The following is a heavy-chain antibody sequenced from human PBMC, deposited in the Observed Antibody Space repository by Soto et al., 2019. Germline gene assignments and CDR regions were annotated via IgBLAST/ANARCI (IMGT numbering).Heavy chain of an antibody. CDR3: AQRAARGDRDWFDP. V-gene: IGHV1-24*01. CDR2: FVPEVGKT. J-gene: IGHJ5*02. Sequence: ASVKISCKVSGYTLTELSMHCVRQAPGKWLEWMGGFVPEVGKTIYAQKFQGRVTMTADETTSTAYMELSSLRSEDTAVYYCAQRAARGDRDWFDPWGKGTMVTVCS. CDR1: GYTLTELS. D-gene: IGHD6-6*01.